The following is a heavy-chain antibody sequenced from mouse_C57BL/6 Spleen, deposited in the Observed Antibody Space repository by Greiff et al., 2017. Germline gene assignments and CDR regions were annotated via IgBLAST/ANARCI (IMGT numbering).Heavy chain of an antibody. CDR1: GYTFTSYW. J-gene: IGHJ1*03. D-gene: IGHD1-1*01. Sequence: QVQLQQPAAELVKPGASVKMSCKASGYTFTSYWITWVKQRPGQGLEWIGDIYPGSGSTNYNEKFKSKATLTVDTSSSTAYMQLSSLTSEDSAVYYCARERPYYYGSSYRYFDVWGTGTTVTVSS. V-gene: IGHV1-55*01. CDR2: IYPGSGST. CDR3: ARERPYYYGSSYRYFDV.